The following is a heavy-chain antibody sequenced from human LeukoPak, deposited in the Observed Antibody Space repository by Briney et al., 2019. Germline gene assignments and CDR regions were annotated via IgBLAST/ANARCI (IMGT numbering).Heavy chain of an antibody. J-gene: IGHJ4*02. Sequence: GWTLTLSCAASGFTFRSYGMRWVRQAPGQGLEWVSAISGSGGSTYYADSVKGRFNISRDNSKNTLYLQMNSLRAEDTAVYYCAIRAGAYSHPYDYWGQGTLVTVSS. CDR1: GFTFRSYG. CDR2: ISGSGGST. CDR3: AIRAGAYSHPYDY. D-gene: IGHD4/OR15-4a*01. V-gene: IGHV3-23*01.